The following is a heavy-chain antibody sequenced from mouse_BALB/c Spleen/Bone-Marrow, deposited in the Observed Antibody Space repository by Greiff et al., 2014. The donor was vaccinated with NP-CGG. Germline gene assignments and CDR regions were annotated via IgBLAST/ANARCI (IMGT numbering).Heavy chain of an antibody. Sequence: EVKLMESGAELVRPGASVKLSCTASGFNIKDTYMHWVKQRPEQGLEWIGRIDPANGNTKYDPKFQGKATITADTSSNTAYLQRSSLTSEDTAVYYCALYYDYDVGYWGQGTTLTVSS. V-gene: IGHV14-3*02. CDR3: ALYYDYDVGY. J-gene: IGHJ2*01. CDR1: GFNIKDTY. D-gene: IGHD2-4*01. CDR2: IDPANGNT.